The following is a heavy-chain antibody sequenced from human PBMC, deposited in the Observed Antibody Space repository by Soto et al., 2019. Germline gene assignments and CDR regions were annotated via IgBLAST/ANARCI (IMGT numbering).Heavy chain of an antibody. CDR1: GGSISSGGHY. V-gene: IGHV4-31*03. CDR3: ATLHYNSSWYGSDY. Sequence: TLSLTCTVSGGSISSGGHYWSWIRQHPGKGLEWIGYIYYSGSTYYNQSLKSRVTISVDTSKNQFSLKLSSVTAADTAVYYCATLHYNSSWYGSDYWGQGTLVTVSS. J-gene: IGHJ4*02. D-gene: IGHD6-13*01. CDR2: IYYSGST.